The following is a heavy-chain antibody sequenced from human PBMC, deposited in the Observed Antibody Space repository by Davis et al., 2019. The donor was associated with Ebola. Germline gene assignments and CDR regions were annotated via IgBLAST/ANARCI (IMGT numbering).Heavy chain of an antibody. CDR3: ARDPYMITFGGVIVPYYFDY. D-gene: IGHD3-16*02. V-gene: IGHV3-33*01. CDR2: IWYDGSNK. J-gene: IGHJ4*02. CDR1: GFTFSSYG. Sequence: GESLKISCAASGFTFSSYGMHWVRQAPGKGLEWVAVIWYDGSNKYYADSVKGRFTISRDNSKNTLYLQMNSLRAEDTAVYYCARDPYMITFGGVIVPYYFDYWGQGTLVTVSS.